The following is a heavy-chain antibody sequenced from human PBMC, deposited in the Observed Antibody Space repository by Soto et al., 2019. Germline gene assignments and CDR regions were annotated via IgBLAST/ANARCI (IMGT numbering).Heavy chain of an antibody. V-gene: IGHV4-34*01. J-gene: IGHJ4*02. Sequence: QVQLQQWGARLLKPSETLSLTCAVYGGSLSGYYWSWIRQPPGKALEWIGEINHDGNTNYNPSYKSRVAISVDTSKNHLFLSLTSVTAADTAMYFCARHHVRGRTIAGAAEFWGQGTLVTVSS. CDR3: ARHHVRGRTIAGAAEF. CDR1: GGSLSGYY. CDR2: INHDGNT. D-gene: IGHD1-26*01.